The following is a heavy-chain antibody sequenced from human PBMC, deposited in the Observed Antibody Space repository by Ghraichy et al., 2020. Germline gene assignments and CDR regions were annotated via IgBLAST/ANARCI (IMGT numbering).Heavy chain of an antibody. Sequence: SETLSLTCTVSTGSISSGGYYWSWIRQHPGKGLEWIGYIYYSGTTYYNPSLKSRVTMSVDTSKNQFSLNLSSVTAADTAVYYCAVVHSGNYYPFECWGQGTLVTVSS. D-gene: IGHD1-26*01. J-gene: IGHJ4*02. CDR1: TGSISSGGYY. CDR2: IYYSGTT. CDR3: AVVHSGNYYPFEC. V-gene: IGHV4-31*03.